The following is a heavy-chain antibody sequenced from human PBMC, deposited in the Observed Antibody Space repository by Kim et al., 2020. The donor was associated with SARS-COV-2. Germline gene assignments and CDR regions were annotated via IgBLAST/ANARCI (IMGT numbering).Heavy chain of an antibody. Sequence: GESLKISCKGSGYSFTSYWIGWVRQMPGKGLEWMGIIYPGDSDTRYSPSFQGQVTISADKSISTAYLQWSSLKASDTAMYYCARLGGEDTYYDFWSGSWGQGTTVTVSS. CDR2: IYPGDSDT. CDR3: ARLGGEDTYYDFWSGS. J-gene: IGHJ6*02. CDR1: GYSFTSYW. V-gene: IGHV5-51*01. D-gene: IGHD3-3*01.